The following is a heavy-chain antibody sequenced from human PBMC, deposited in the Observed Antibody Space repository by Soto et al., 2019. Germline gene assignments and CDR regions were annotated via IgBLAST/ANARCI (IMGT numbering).Heavy chain of an antibody. J-gene: IGHJ4*02. CDR3: ARVKPYCSGGSCYSNDY. Sequence: GGSLRLSCAASGFTVSSNYISWVRQAPGKGLEWVSVIYSGGSTYYADSVKGRFTISRHNSKNTLYLQMNSLRAEDTAVYYCARVKPYCSGGSCYSNDYWGQGTLVTVSS. CDR2: IYSGGST. CDR1: GFTVSSNY. D-gene: IGHD2-15*01. V-gene: IGHV3-53*04.